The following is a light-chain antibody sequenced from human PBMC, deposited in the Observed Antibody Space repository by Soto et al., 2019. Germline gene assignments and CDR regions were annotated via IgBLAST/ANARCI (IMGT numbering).Light chain of an antibody. CDR3: QQYSSSPS. CDR1: QSVSSN. CDR2: GAS. V-gene: IGKV3-15*01. Sequence: EIVMTQSPATLSVSPGERATLSCRASQSVSSNLAWYQQKPGQAPRLLIYGASTRATGIPARFSGSGSGTAFTLTISRLEPEDFAVYYCQQYSSSPSFGQGTKVDIK. J-gene: IGKJ1*01.